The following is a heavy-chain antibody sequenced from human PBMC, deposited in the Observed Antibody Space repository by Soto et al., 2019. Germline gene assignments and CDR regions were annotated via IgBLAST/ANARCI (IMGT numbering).Heavy chain of an antibody. CDR2: ISYDGSNK. Sequence: PGGSLRLSCAASGFTFSSYAMHWVRQAPGKGLEWVAVISYDGSNKYYADSVKGRFTISRDNSKNTLYLQMNSLRAEDTAVYYCARDGITMVREGAFDIWGQGTMVTVSS. CDR3: ARDGITMVREGAFDI. D-gene: IGHD3-10*01. CDR1: GFTFSSYA. V-gene: IGHV3-30-3*01. J-gene: IGHJ3*02.